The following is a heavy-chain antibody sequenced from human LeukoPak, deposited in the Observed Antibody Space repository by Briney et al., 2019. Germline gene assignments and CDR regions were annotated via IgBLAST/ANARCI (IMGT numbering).Heavy chain of an antibody. CDR3: ARESRQQLATDY. CDR2: TNPHSGGT. D-gene: IGHD6-13*01. J-gene: IGHJ4*02. Sequence: ASVKVSCKASGYTLTDYYMHWVRQAPGLGLEWMGWTNPHSGGTNYAQKFQGRVTMTRDTSISTAYMELSSLRSEDTAVYYCARESRQQLATDYWGQGTLVTVSS. CDR1: GYTLTDYY. V-gene: IGHV1-2*02.